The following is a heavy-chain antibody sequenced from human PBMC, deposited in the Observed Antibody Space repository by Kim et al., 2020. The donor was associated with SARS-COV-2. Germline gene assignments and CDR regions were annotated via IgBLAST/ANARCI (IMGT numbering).Heavy chain of an antibody. V-gene: IGHV3-30-3*01. CDR3: ARATDSSSSGGWLWAYYYYGMDV. J-gene: IGHJ6*02. CDR2: ISYDGSNK. D-gene: IGHD6-6*01. CDR1: GFTFSSYA. Sequence: GGSLRLSCAASGFTFSSYAMHWVRQAPGKGLEWVAVISYDGSNKYYADSVKGRFTISRDNSKNTLYLQMNSLRAEDTAVYYCARATDSSSSGGWLWAYYYYGMDVWGQGTTVTVSS.